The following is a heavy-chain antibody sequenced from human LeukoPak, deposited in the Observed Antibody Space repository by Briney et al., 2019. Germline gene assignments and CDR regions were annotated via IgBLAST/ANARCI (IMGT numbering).Heavy chain of an antibody. D-gene: IGHD3-22*01. CDR3: ARGLDSYDSSGQFVY. V-gene: IGHV4-39*01. Sequence: SETLSLTCTVSGGSISSSSYYWGWIRQPPGKGLEWVGSIHYSGSTYFNPSLKSRVTIFVDTSKNQFSLKLSSVTAADTAVYYCARGLDSYDSSGQFVYWGQGTLVTVSS. CDR2: IHYSGST. J-gene: IGHJ4*02. CDR1: GGSISSSSYY.